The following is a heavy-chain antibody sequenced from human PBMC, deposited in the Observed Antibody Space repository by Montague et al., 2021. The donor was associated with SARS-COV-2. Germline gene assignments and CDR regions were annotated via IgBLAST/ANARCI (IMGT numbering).Heavy chain of an antibody. V-gene: IGHV4-31*03. CDR1: GGSISSGGYY. J-gene: IGHJ4*02. Sequence: TLSLTCTVSGGSISSGGYYWSWIRQHPGKGLEWIGYIYYSGSTYYNPSLKSRVTTSVDTSKNQFSLKLSSVTAADTAVYYCARAGITIFGVVTHYDYWGQGTLVTVSS. CDR2: IYYSGST. D-gene: IGHD3-3*01. CDR3: ARAGITIFGVVTHYDY.